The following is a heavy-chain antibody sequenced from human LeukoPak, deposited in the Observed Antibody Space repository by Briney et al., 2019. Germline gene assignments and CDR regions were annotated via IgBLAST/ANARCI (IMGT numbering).Heavy chain of an antibody. J-gene: IGHJ6*04. CDR2: IKQDGSEK. CDR3: AELGITMIGGV. Sequence: GGSLRLSCVASGWTCRKNWMSGVRQAPGKGLEWVANIKQDGSEKYYVDSVKGRFTISRDNAKNSLYLQMNSLRAEDTAVYYCAELGITMIGGVWGKGTTVTISS. CDR1: GWTCRKNW. V-gene: IGHV3-7*01. D-gene: IGHD3-10*02.